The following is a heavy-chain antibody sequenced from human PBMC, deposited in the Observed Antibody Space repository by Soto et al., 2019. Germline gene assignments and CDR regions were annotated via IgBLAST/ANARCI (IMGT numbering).Heavy chain of an antibody. V-gene: IGHV4-34*13. CDR3: ARGRYGSGSYNKNYFYGLDV. Sequence: WTWVRQSPGKGLEWIGEINPSTSTNYNPSLKRRVTVSVDTSKNQFSLKVRSVTAADTAVYYCARGRYGSGSYNKNYFYGLDVWGHGTTVTVSS. D-gene: IGHD3-10*01. J-gene: IGHJ6*02. CDR2: INPSTST.